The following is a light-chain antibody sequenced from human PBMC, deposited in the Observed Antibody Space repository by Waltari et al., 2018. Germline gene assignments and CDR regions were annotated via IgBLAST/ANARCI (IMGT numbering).Light chain of an antibody. CDR3: QQYYTNLPT. CDR1: QDISNS. J-gene: IGKJ1*01. V-gene: IGKV1-NL1*01. CDR2: AAS. Sequence: DIQMTQSPSSLSASLRDRVTITCRASQDISNSIAWYQQQPGKAPKLLLYAASRVESGVPSRVSGGGSGTEYTLIISSLQPDDFATYYCQQYYTNLPTFGQGTKVEIK.